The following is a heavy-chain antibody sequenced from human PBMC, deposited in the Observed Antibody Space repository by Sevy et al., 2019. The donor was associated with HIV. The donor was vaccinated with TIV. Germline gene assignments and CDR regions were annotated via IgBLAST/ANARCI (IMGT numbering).Heavy chain of an antibody. J-gene: IGHJ5*02. CDR1: GGSFSGYY. CDR2: INHSGST. D-gene: IGHD6-13*01. V-gene: IGHV4-34*01. Sequence: SETLSLTCAVYGGSFSGYYRSWIRQPPGKGLEWIGEINHSGSTNYNPSLKSRVTISVDTSKNQFSLKLSSVTAADTAVYYCARGRQQQLVRGWFDPWGQGTLVTVSS. CDR3: ARGRQQQLVRGWFDP.